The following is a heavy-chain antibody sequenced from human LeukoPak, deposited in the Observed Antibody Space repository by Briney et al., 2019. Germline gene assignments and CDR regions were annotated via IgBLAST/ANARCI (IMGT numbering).Heavy chain of an antibody. D-gene: IGHD3-3*01. CDR3: ARAGGLEWLFTPFDY. J-gene: IGHJ4*02. V-gene: IGHV1-69*05. CDR2: IIPIFGTA. Sequence: GASVKVSCKASGGTFSSYAISWVRQAPGQGLEWMGGIIPIFGTANYAQKFQGRVTIATDESTSTAYMELSSLRSEDTAVYYCARAGGLEWLFTPFDYWGQGTLVTVSS. CDR1: GGTFSSYA.